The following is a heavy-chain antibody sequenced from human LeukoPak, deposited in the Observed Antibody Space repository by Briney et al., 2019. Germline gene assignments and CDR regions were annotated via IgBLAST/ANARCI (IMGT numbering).Heavy chain of an antibody. CDR2: ISYDGSTK. J-gene: IGHJ4*02. CDR1: GFTFNSYA. Sequence: GVSLRLSCAASGFTFNSYAMHWVRQAPGKGLEWVAIISYDGSTKFYADSVKGRFTVSRDNSKNTLSLQMNNLTPEDTAVYYCARDAGSYVFDYWGQGTLVTVSS. CDR3: ARDAGSYVFDY. D-gene: IGHD3-10*01. V-gene: IGHV3-30-3*01.